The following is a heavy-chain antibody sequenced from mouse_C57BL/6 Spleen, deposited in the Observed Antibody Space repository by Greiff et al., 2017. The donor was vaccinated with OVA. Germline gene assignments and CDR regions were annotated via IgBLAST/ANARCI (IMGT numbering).Heavy chain of an antibody. Sequence: VQLVESGAELVRPGPSVKVSCKASGYAFTNYLIEWVKQRPGQGLEWIGVINPGSGGTNYNEKFKGKATLTADKSSSTAYMQLSSLTSEDSAVYFCASLRDYAMDYWGQGTSVTVSS. CDR2: INPGSGGT. CDR3: ASLRDYAMDY. J-gene: IGHJ4*01. CDR1: GYAFTNYL. V-gene: IGHV1-54*01.